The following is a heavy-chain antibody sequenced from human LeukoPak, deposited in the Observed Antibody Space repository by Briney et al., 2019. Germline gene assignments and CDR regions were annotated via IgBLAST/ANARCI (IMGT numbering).Heavy chain of an antibody. V-gene: IGHV3-21*01. CDR2: ITTATSSYI. CDR1: GFTFSSHD. Sequence: AGGSLRLSCAASGFTFSSHDMNWVRQAPGKGLEWVSSITTATSSYIYYADSVKGRFTISRDDAKNSLYLQMDSLRAEDTAVYYCARDYGGPRYFDYWGQGTLVTVSS. CDR3: ARDYGGPRYFDY. J-gene: IGHJ4*02. D-gene: IGHD2-15*01.